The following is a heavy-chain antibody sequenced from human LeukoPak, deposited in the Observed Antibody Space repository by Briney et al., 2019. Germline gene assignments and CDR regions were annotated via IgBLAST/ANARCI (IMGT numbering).Heavy chain of an antibody. CDR1: GFTFDDYG. J-gene: IGHJ4*02. V-gene: IGHV3-74*01. Sequence: GGSLRLSCAASGFTFDDYGMSWVRQAPGKGLVWVSRINSDGSSTSYADSVKGRFTISRDNAKNTLYLQMNSLRAEDTAVYYCASEKYYYDSSGYYGDYWGQGTLVTVSS. CDR2: INSDGSST. CDR3: ASEKYYYDSSGYYGDY. D-gene: IGHD3-22*01.